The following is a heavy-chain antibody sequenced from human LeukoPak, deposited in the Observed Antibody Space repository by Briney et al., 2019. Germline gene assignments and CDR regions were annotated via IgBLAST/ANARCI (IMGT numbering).Heavy chain of an antibody. D-gene: IGHD6-13*01. CDR1: GGSLSSYY. CDR2: IYYSGST. CDR3: ARVAAAGTGGLYFDY. Sequence: SETLSLTCTVSGGSLSSYYWSWLRQPPGKGLEWIGYIYYSGSTNYNPSLKSRVTISVDTSKNQFSLKLSSVTAADTAVYYCARVAAAGTGGLYFDYWGQGTLVTVSS. V-gene: IGHV4-59*01. J-gene: IGHJ4*02.